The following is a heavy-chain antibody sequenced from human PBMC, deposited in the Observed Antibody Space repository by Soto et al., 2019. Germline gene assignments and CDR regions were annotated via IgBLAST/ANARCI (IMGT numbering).Heavy chain of an antibody. CDR1: GYTFTSYG. Sequence: ASVTVSCQASGYTFTSYGISWVRQAPGQGLEWMGWISAYNGNTNYAQKLQGRVTMTTDTSTSTAYMELRSLRSDDTAVYYCATATTDLRFLEWFDFDYWGQGTLVTVSS. CDR2: ISAYNGNT. CDR3: ATATTDLRFLEWFDFDY. V-gene: IGHV1-18*01. J-gene: IGHJ4*02. D-gene: IGHD3-3*01.